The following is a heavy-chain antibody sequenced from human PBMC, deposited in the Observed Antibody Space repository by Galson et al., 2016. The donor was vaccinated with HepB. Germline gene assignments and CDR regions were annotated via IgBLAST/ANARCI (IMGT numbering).Heavy chain of an antibody. CDR2: INMHSRYP. J-gene: IGHJ1*01. V-gene: IGHV7-4-1*02. D-gene: IGHD3-10*01. CDR3: ARDEYFGDHGDFQE. Sequence: SVKVSCKASGYTFTDYAINWVRQAPGQGLEWMGWINMHSRYPSYAHGFTGRFVFSLDTFVSTAYLEISSLRAEDTAVYYCARDEYFGDHGDFQEWGQGTLVTVSS. CDR1: GYTFTDYA.